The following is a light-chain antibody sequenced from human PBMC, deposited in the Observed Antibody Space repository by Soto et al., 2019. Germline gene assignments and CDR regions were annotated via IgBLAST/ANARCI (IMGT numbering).Light chain of an antibody. CDR3: QVWDGSSDHPVV. CDR2: YDS. V-gene: IGLV3-21*04. CDR1: KIGSKG. J-gene: IGLJ2*01. Sequence: SYELTQPPSVSVAPGKTASITCGGNKIGSKGVHWYQRKPGQAPVMVIYYDSDRPSGIPERFSGSDSENTATLTISRVEAGDEADYYCQVWDGSSDHPVVFGGGTKLTVL.